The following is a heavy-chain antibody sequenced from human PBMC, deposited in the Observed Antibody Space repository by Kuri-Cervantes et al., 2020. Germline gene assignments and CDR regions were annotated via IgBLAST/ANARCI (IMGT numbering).Heavy chain of an antibody. D-gene: IGHD5-24*01. CDR1: GFTFSSYG. V-gene: IGHV3-30*03. CDR2: ISYDGSNK. CDR3: ARDGYNLEGVDY. J-gene: IGHJ4*02. Sequence: GGSLRLSCAASGFTFSSYGMHWVRQAPGKGLEWVAVISYDGSNKYYADSVKGRFTISRDNSKNTLYLQMNSLRSDDTAVYYCARDGYNLEGVDYWGQGTLVTVSS.